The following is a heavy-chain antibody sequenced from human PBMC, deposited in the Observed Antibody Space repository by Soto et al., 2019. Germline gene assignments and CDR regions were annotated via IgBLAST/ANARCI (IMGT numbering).Heavy chain of an antibody. J-gene: IGHJ6*03. CDR1: GFTFSSYA. V-gene: IGHV3-23*01. CDR3: AKDSYDFWSGHFGSYYYYYMDV. D-gene: IGHD3-3*01. Sequence: GGSLRLSCAASGFTFSSYAMNWVRQAPGKGLEWVSAISGSGGSTYYADSVKGRFTISRDNSKNTLYLQMNSLRAEDTAVYYCAKDSYDFWSGHFGSYYYYYMDVWGKGTTVTVSS. CDR2: ISGSGGST.